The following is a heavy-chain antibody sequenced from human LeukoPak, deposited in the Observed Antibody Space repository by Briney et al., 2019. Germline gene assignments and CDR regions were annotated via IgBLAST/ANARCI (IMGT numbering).Heavy chain of an antibody. D-gene: IGHD6-19*01. CDR3: ARAVAGKGSYYYYYMDV. J-gene: IGHJ6*03. CDR2: IYYSGST. V-gene: IGHV4-59*01. Sequence: PSETLSLTCTVSGGSISSYYWSWIRQPPGKGLEWIGYIYYSGSTNYNPSLKSRVTISVDTSKNQFSLKLSSVTAADTAVYYCARAVAGKGSYYYYYMDVWGKGTTVTNSS. CDR1: GGSISSYY.